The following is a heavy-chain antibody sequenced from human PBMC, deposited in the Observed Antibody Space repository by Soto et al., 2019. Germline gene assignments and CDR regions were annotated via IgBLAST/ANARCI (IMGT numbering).Heavy chain of an antibody. Sequence: GGFLSLSYAASGFTFSDYYMSWIRQTPGKGLEWVSYISSSGNSIYYADSVKGRFTISRDSAKNSLYLQMNSLRAEDTAVYYCARDYSDSSGFFGDYYGMDVWGQGTTVTVSS. D-gene: IGHD3-22*01. V-gene: IGHV3-11*01. J-gene: IGHJ6*01. CDR3: ARDYSDSSGFFGDYYGMDV. CDR2: ISSSGNSI. CDR1: GFTFSDYY.